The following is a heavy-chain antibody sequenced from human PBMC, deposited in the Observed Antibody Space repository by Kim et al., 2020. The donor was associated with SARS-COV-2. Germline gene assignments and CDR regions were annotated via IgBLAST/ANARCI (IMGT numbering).Heavy chain of an antibody. CDR1: GYTFTGYY. J-gene: IGHJ4*02. Sequence: ASVKVSCKASGYTFTGYYMHWVRQAPGQGLEWMGRINPNSGGTNYAQKFQGRVTMTRDTSISTAYMELSRLRSDDTAVYYCARGRTSGDYRPLNDYWGQGTLVTVSS. V-gene: IGHV1-2*06. D-gene: IGHD4-17*01. CDR3: ARGRTSGDYRPLNDY. CDR2: INPNSGGT.